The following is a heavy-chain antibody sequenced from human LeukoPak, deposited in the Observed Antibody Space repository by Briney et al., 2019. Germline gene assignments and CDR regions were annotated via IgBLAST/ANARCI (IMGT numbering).Heavy chain of an antibody. CDR2: IYSAGST. D-gene: IGHD2-15*01. CDR1: GFTVSSSY. V-gene: IGHV3-66*01. J-gene: IGHJ4*02. CDR3: ARKTPRFGDYDY. Sequence: GGSLRLSCEASGFTVSSSYMSWVRQAPGKGLDWVLLIYSAGSTYYADSMKGRVTISRDNSKNTRYLQMNSLRAEHTAVYYCARKTPRFGDYDYWGEGTLFTVSS.